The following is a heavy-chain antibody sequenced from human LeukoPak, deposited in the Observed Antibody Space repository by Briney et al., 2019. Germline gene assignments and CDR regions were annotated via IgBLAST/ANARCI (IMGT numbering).Heavy chain of an antibody. J-gene: IGHJ4*02. CDR1: GFTFSSYG. CDR3: SIMVRGVIDH. Sequence: PGGSLRLSCAASGFTFSSYGMYWVRQAPGKGLEWVAFIRLDGTNKYYADSVKGRFTISRDNSKNTLYLHMNSLRAEDTAVYYCSIMVRGVIDHWGQGTLVTVSS. V-gene: IGHV3-30*02. D-gene: IGHD3-10*01. CDR2: IRLDGTNK.